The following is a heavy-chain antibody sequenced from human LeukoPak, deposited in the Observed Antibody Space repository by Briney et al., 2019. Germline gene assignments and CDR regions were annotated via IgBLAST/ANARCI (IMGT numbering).Heavy chain of an antibody. CDR2: IYYSGST. CDR1: GGSISSYY. J-gene: IGHJ4*02. V-gene: IGHV4-59*01. D-gene: IGHD6-19*01. CDR3: ARAVLYSSGWWALFDY. Sequence: KPSETLSLTCTVSGGSISSYYWSWIRQPPGKGLEWIGYIYYSGSTNYNPSLKSRVTISVDTSKNQFSLKLSSVTAADTAVYYCARAVLYSSGWWALFDYWGQGTLVTVSS.